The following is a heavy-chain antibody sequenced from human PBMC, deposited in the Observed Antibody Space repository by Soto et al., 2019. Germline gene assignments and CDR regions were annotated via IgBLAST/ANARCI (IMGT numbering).Heavy chain of an antibody. V-gene: IGHV3-13*01. Sequence: EVQLVESGGNWVQPGGSLRLSCEASGFTFSGFDMHWVRQPTGKGLEWVSSIGTAGDTYYAVSVKGRFTISRDNAKNSLSLQMNSLGAGDMAVYFCAKSQEIGTHFFDSWGQGTQVTVSS. D-gene: IGHD6-13*01. CDR3: AKSQEIGTHFFDS. J-gene: IGHJ4*02. CDR2: IGTAGDT. CDR1: GFTFSGFD.